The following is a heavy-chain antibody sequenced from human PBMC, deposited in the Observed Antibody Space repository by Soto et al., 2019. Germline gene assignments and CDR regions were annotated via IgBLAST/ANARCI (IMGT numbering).Heavy chain of an antibody. CDR1: GFAFSSYA. J-gene: IGHJ4*02. D-gene: IGHD3-22*01. V-gene: IGHV3-23*01. CDR3: AKESSSSGYYSNFDY. CDR2: ISGSGGST. Sequence: GGSLRLSCAASGFAFSSYAMSWVRQAPGKGLEWVSAISGSGGSTYYADSVKGRFTISRDNSKNTLYLQMNSLRAEDTAVYYCAKESSSSGYYSNFDYWGQGTLVTVSS.